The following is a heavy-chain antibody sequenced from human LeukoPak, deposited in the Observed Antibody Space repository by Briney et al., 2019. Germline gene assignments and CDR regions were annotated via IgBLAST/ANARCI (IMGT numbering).Heavy chain of an antibody. CDR3: TRDPGTVAIDY. CDR1: GFTFDDYA. Sequence: RPGGSLRLSCAASGFTFDDYAMSWVRQAPGKGLEWASGIGKNGGNPGYADSVKGRFTISRDNAKNSLYLQMNSLRAEDTALFFCTRDPGTVAIDYWGQGTLVTVSS. CDR2: IGKNGGNP. V-gene: IGHV3-20*04. J-gene: IGHJ4*02. D-gene: IGHD6-19*01.